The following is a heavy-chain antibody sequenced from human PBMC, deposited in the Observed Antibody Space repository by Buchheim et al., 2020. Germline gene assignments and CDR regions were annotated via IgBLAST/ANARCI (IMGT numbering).Heavy chain of an antibody. CDR1: GGSISSGSYY. D-gene: IGHD3-10*01. J-gene: IGHJ4*02. CDR2: IYTSGST. V-gene: IGHV4-61*02. Sequence: QVQLQESGPGLVKPSQTLSLTCTVSGGSISSGSYYWSWIRQPAGKGLEWIGRIYTSGSTNYNPSLKSRVTISVDTSKNQFSLKLSTVTAADTAVYYCAREGAETYYYGSGSYLIFDYWGQGTL. CDR3: AREGAETYYYGSGSYLIFDY.